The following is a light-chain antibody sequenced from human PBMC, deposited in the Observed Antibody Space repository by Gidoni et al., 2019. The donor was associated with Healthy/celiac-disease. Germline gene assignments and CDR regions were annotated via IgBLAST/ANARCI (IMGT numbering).Light chain of an antibody. V-gene: IGKV1-39*01. J-gene: IGKJ3*01. CDR1: QSIRSY. Sequence: DIQMTQSPSSLSASVGDRVTITCRASQSIRSYLHWYQQKPGKAPKLLIYAASSLQSGVPSRFSGSGSGTDFTLTISSLQPEDFATYYCQQSYSTLTCGPGTKVDIK. CDR3: QQSYSTLT. CDR2: AAS.